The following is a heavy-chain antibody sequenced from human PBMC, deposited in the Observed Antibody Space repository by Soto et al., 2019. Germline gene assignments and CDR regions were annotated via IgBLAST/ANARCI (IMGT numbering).Heavy chain of an antibody. CDR3: AKRRPHSSDSVLETDY. V-gene: IGHV3-23*01. D-gene: IGHD3-22*01. Sequence: PGGSLRLSCAASGFTCSSYVMTWVRQAPGKGLEWVSAISGSGGSTFYADSVKGRFTISRDNSNNTLYLQMNSLRAEDTAVYYCAKRRPHSSDSVLETDYWGQGTLVTVSS. CDR2: ISGSGGST. CDR1: GFTCSSYV. J-gene: IGHJ4*02.